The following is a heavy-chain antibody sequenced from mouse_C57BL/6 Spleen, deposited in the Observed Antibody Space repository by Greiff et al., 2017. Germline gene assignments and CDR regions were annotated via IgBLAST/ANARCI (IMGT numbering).Heavy chain of an antibody. D-gene: IGHD1-1*01. CDR3: ARHGTTVVAHYYAMDY. CDR2: IWSDGST. J-gene: IGHJ4*01. Sequence: VNLVESGPGLVAPSQSLSITCTVSGFSLTSYGVHWVRQPPGKGLEWLVVIWSDGSTTYNSALKSRLSISKDNSKSQVFLKMNSLQTDDTAMYYCARHGTTVVAHYYAMDYWGQGTSVTVSS. CDR1: GFSLTSYG. V-gene: IGHV2-6-1*01.